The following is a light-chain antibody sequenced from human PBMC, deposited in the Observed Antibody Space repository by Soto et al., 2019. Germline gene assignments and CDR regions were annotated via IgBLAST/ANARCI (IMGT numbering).Light chain of an antibody. CDR2: KTS. J-gene: IGKJ2*01. CDR1: QSFGRW. Sequence: DIPMTQSPSTLSASVGDRVTITCRASQSFGRWLAWYQQKPGKAPELLIYKTSTLERGVPSRFSGSGSGTEFTLTLSSLQPDDFATYYCQEYKTGPGYNFGQGTRLEIK. CDR3: QEYKTGPGYN. V-gene: IGKV1-5*03.